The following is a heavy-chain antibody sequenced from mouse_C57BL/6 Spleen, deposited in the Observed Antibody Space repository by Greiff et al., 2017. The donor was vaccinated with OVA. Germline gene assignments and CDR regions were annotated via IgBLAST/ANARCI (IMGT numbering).Heavy chain of an antibody. CDR2: INPNNGGT. CDR1: GYTFTDYY. D-gene: IGHD3-3*01. J-gene: IGHJ2*01. Sequence: EVQLQQSGPELVKPGASVKISCKASGYTFTDYYMNWVKQSHGKSLEWIGDINPNNGGTSYNQKFKGKATLTVDKSSSTAYMELRSLTSEDSAVYYCARGGDERGFDYWGQGTTLTVSS. CDR3: ARGGDERGFDY. V-gene: IGHV1-26*01.